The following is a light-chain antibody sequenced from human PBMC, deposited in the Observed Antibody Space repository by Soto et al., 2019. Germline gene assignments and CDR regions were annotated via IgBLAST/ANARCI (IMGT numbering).Light chain of an antibody. J-gene: IGKJ4*01. Sequence: DIRMNQSPSTLSASVGDRVTITCRASQSISSWLAWYQQKPGKAPKLLIYKASSLESGVPSRFSGSGSGTEFTLTISSLQPDDFATYYCQQYNSYLTFGGGTKVDI. CDR2: KAS. CDR3: QQYNSYLT. CDR1: QSISSW. V-gene: IGKV1-5*03.